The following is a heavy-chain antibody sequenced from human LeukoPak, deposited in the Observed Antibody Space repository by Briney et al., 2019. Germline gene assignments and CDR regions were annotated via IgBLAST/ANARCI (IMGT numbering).Heavy chain of an antibody. CDR3: ASIPGSVGFDY. J-gene: IGHJ4*02. CDR1: GFTFSSYS. V-gene: IGHV3-21*01. Sequence: GGSLRLSCAASGFTFSSYSMNWVRQAPGKGLEGVSSISSSSSYIYYADSVKGRFTISRDNAKNSLYLQMNSLRAEDTAVYYCASIPGSVGFDYWGQGTLVTVSS. D-gene: IGHD2-21*01. CDR2: ISSSSSYI.